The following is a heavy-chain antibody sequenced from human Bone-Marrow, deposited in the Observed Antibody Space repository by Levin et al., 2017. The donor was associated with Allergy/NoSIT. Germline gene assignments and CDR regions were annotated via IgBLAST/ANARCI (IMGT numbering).Heavy chain of an antibody. CDR2: ISYDGSNK. J-gene: IGHJ5*02. V-gene: IGHV3-30-3*01. D-gene: IGHD1-26*01. CDR1: GFTFSSYA. CDR3: ARDWDSQFDP. Sequence: PGGSLRLSCAASGFTFSSYAMHWVRQAPGKGLEWVAVISYDGSNKYYADSVKGRFTISRDNSKNTLYLQMNSLRAEDTAVYYCARDWDSQFDPWGQGTLVTVSS.